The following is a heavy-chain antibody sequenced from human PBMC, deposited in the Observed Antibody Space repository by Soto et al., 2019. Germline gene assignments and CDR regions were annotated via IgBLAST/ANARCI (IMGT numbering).Heavy chain of an antibody. V-gene: IGHV3-21*01. CDR3: ARGVPRDEGYDYYYYMDV. Sequence: EVQLVESGGGLVKPGGSLRLSCAASGFTFSSYSMNWVRQAPGKGLEWVSSISSSSSYIYYADSVNGRFTISRDNAKNSLDLQINSLRAEDTSVYYCARGVPRDEGYDYYYYMDVWGKGTTVTVAS. J-gene: IGHJ6*03. CDR1: GFTFSSYS. CDR2: ISSSSSYI. D-gene: IGHD2-21*01.